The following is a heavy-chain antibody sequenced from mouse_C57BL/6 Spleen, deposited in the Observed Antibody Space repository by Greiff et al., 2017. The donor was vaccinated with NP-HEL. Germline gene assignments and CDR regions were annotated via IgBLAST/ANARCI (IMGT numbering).Heavy chain of an antibody. V-gene: IGHV15-2*01. Sequence: QVQLQQSGSELRSPGSSVKLSCKDFDSEVFPIAYMSWVRQKPGHGFEWIGGILPSIGRTIYGEKFEDKATLDADTLSNTAYLELNSLTSEDSAIYYCARGYYGSSYHWYFDVWGTGTTVTVSS. CDR1: DSEVFPIAY. CDR3: ARGYYGSSYHWYFDV. J-gene: IGHJ1*03. D-gene: IGHD1-1*01. CDR2: ILPSIGRT.